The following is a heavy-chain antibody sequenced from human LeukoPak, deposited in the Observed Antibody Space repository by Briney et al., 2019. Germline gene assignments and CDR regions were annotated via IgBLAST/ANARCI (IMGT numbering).Heavy chain of an antibody. J-gene: IGHJ5*02. D-gene: IGHD5-18*01. CDR2: IHNGGST. CDR1: GFTVSTNH. V-gene: IGHV3-66*01. Sequence: PGGSLRLSCVASGFTVSTNHMNWVRQAPGRGLEWVSVIHNGGSTYYADSVKGRFTISRDNAKNSLYLQMNSLRAEDTAVYYCARVYVDTANWFDPWGQGTLITVSS. CDR3: ARVYVDTANWFDP.